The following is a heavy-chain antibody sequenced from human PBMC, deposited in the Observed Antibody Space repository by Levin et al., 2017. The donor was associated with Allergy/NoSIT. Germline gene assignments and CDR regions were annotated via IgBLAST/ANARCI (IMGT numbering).Heavy chain of an antibody. CDR3: ARDRRFYDILTGYYFPYMDV. D-gene: IGHD3-9*01. V-gene: IGHV3-64*01. CDR1: GFTFSSYA. Sequence: GGSLRLSCAASGFTFSSYAMHWVRQAPGKGLEYVSAISSNGGSTYYANSVKGRFTISRDNSKNTLYLQMGSLRAEDMAVYYCARDRRFYDILTGYYFPYMDVWGKGTTVTVSS. CDR2: ISSNGGST. J-gene: IGHJ6*03.